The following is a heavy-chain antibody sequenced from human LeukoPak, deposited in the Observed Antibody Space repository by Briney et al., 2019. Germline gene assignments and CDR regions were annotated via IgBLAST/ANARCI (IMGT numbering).Heavy chain of an antibody. J-gene: IGHJ5*02. V-gene: IGHV3-48*04. Sequence: GGSLRLSCAASGFTFSSYSMNWVRQAPGKGLEWVSYISSSSSTIYYADSVKGRFTISRDNAKNSLYLQMNSLRAEDTAVYYCARAPFIAAAGNWFDPWGQGTLVTVSS. D-gene: IGHD6-13*01. CDR2: ISSSSSTI. CDR1: GFTFSSYS. CDR3: ARAPFIAAAGNWFDP.